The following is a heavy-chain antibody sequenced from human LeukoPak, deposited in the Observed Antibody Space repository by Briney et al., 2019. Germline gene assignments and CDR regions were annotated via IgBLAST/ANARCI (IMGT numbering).Heavy chain of an antibody. CDR1: GDSISSYY. V-gene: IGHV4-59*01. J-gene: IGHJ5*02. CDR2: IYYSGST. Sequence: SETLSLTCTVSGDSISSYYWSWIRQPPGKGLEWIGYIYYSGSTNYNPSLKSRVTISVDTSKNQFSLKLSSVTAADTAVYYCARAKDWNYKWSWFDPWGQGTLVTVSS. D-gene: IGHD1-7*01. CDR3: ARAKDWNYKWSWFDP.